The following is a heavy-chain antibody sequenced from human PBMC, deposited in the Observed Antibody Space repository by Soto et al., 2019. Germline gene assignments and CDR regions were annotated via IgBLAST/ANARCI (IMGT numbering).Heavy chain of an antibody. Sequence: QVQLQESGPGLVKPSQTLSLTCTVSGGSISSGDYYWSWIRQPPGKGLEWIGYIYYSGSTYYNPSLKCRVTISVDTSKNQFSLKLSSVTAADTAVYYCARAGYYGGGYYGMDVWGQGTTVTVSS. J-gene: IGHJ6*02. CDR2: IYYSGST. D-gene: IGHD4-17*01. CDR3: ARAGYYGGGYYGMDV. CDR1: GGSISSGDYY. V-gene: IGHV4-30-4*01.